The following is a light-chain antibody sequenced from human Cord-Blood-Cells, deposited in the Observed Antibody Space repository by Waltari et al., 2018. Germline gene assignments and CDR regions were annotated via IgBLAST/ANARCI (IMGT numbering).Light chain of an antibody. CDR3: QQYNNWPRT. Sequence: EIVMTQSPATLSVSPGERATLSCRASRRVSSDLAWYEEKPGQAPRLLIYGASSMATGIPARFSGSGSGTEFTLTISSLQSEDFAVYYCQQYNNWPRTFGQGTKVEIK. V-gene: IGKV3-15*01. J-gene: IGKJ1*01. CDR2: GAS. CDR1: RRVSSD.